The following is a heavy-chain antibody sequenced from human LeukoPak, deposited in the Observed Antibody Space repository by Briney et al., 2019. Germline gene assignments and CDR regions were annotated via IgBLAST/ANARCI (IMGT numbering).Heavy chain of an antibody. V-gene: IGHV3-7*03. J-gene: IGHJ6*04. CDR1: GFTFSDSW. CDR2: INQDASVR. Sequence: PGGSLRLSCAASGFTFSDSWMTWVRQAPGKGLEWVANINQDASVRYYVDSVKGRFTISRDNSKNSLYLQMNSLRAEDTAVYYCARGHYGMDVWGKGTSVTVSS. CDR3: ARGHYGMDV.